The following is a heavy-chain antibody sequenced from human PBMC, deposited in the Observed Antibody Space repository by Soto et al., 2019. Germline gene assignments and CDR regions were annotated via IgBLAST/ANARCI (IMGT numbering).Heavy chain of an antibody. J-gene: IGHJ4*02. CDR3: SRVPPNNRGAPLDY. Sequence: GGSLRLSCTASGFTFGDYAMIWFRQAPGKGLEWVGFITSKAYGGTTEYAASVKGRFTISRDDSKSIAYLQMNSLKTDDTAVYYCSRVPPNNRGAPLDYWGQGTLVTVSS. CDR1: GFTFGDYA. D-gene: IGHD3-10*01. V-gene: IGHV3-49*03. CDR2: ITSKAYGGTT.